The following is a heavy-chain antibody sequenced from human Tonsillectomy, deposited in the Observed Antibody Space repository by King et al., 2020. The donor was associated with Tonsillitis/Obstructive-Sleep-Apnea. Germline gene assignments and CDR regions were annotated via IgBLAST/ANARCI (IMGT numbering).Heavy chain of an antibody. D-gene: IGHD6-13*01. Sequence: QLVQSGAEVKKPGASVKVSCKVSGYTLTELSMHWVRQAPGKGLEWMGGFDPEDGETIYAQKFQGRVTMTEDTSTDTAYMELSSLKPEDTAVYYCATPRPTYIMSAAGTDYAFDIWGQGTMVTVSS. V-gene: IGHV1-24*01. CDR3: ATPRPTYIMSAAGTDYAFDI. CDR2: FDPEDGET. CDR1: GYTLTELS. J-gene: IGHJ3*02.